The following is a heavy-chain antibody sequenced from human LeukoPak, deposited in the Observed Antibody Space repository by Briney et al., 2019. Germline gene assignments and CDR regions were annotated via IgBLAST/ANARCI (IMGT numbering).Heavy chain of an antibody. J-gene: IGHJ6*03. CDR3: ARVKSYYYYYMDV. CDR2: INHSGST. V-gene: IGHV4-34*01. CDR1: GGSFSGYY. Sequence: SETLSLACAVYGGSFSGYYWSWIRQPPGKGLEWIGEINHSGSTNYNPSLKSRVTISVDTSKNQFSLKLSSVTAADTAVYYCARVKSYYYYYMDVWGKGTTVTVSS.